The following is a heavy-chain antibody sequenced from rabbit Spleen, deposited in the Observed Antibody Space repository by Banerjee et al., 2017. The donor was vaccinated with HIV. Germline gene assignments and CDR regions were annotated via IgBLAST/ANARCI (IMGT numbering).Heavy chain of an antibody. CDR1: GFDFSNYG. V-gene: IGHV1S47*01. CDR2: IDPIFGRR. J-gene: IGHJ4*01. Sequence: QEQLVESGGGLVQPGGSLKLSCKASGFDFSNYGVSWVRQAPGKGLEWIGYIDPIFGRRYYASRVNGRFSISRENTQNTVSLQMTSLTVADTATYFCVRDKASVSSDYGAYYLSLWGPGTLVTVS. CDR3: VRDKASVSSDYGAYYLSL. D-gene: IGHD1-1*01.